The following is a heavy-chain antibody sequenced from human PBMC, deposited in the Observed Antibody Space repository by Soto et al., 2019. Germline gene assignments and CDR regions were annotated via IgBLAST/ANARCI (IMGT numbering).Heavy chain of an antibody. CDR2: VSHIGST. CDR1: GGSVSSGDYF. CDR3: AGVWVSEIYYVQRIDP. J-gene: IGHJ5*02. Sequence: QVQLQESGPGLVKPSQTLSLTCTVSGGSVSSGDYFWTWIRQSPGKGLEWIGYVSHIGSTYYNPSLTSRAKVSLDTSNNQFSLNLTSVTAEDTAVFYCAGVWVSEIYYVQRIDPWGQGALVTVSS. V-gene: IGHV4-30-4*08. D-gene: IGHD3-10*01.